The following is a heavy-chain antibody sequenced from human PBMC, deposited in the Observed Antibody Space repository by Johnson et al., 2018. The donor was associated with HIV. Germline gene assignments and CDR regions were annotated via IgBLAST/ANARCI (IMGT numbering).Heavy chain of an antibody. CDR1: GFTFSSYG. Sequence: QVQLVESGGGVVQPGRSLRLSCAASGFTFSSYGMHWVRQAPGKGLEWVAVISYGGSNKYYADSVTGRFTISRDNSKNTLSLQMNSLRVEDTAMYYCAKARSLLDYGGFDAFDIWGQGTLVIVSS. V-gene: IGHV3-33*05. CDR3: AKARSLLDYGGFDAFDI. D-gene: IGHD4-23*01. J-gene: IGHJ3*02. CDR2: ISYGGSNK.